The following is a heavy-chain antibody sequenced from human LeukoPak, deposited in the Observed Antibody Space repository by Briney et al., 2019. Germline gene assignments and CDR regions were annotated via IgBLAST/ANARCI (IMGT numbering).Heavy chain of an antibody. CDR3: ARRAGAYSHPYDY. Sequence: GGSLRLSCAASGFTFSNYGMIWVRQAPGKGLEWVSGISGSGGSSYLADSVKGRFIISRDNSKNTLYLQMNSLRAEDTAVYYCARRAGAYSHPYDYWGQGTLVTVSS. D-gene: IGHD4/OR15-4a*01. J-gene: IGHJ4*02. CDR1: GFTFSNYG. V-gene: IGHV3-23*01. CDR2: ISGSGGSS.